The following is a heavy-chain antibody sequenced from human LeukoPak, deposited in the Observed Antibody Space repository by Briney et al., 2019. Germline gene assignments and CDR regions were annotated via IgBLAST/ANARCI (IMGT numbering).Heavy chain of an antibody. CDR3: ARTADYYDSSGSRDY. CDR1: GFTFSEYS. J-gene: IGHJ4*02. D-gene: IGHD3-22*01. V-gene: IGHV3-23*01. Sequence: GGSLRLSCAASGFTFSEYSMSWVRQAPGKGLEWVSNIRSNGRDTYYTDSVKGRFTISRDNSKNTLYLEMNSLRAEDTAVYYCARTADYYDSSGSRDYWGQGTLVTVSS. CDR2: IRSNGRDT.